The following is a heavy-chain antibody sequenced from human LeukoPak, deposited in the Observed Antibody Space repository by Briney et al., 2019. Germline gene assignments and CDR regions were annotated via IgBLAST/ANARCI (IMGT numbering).Heavy chain of an antibody. D-gene: IGHD3-9*01. J-gene: IGHJ4*02. V-gene: IGHV3-30*18. Sequence: GGSLRLSCAASGFTFSSYGMHWVRRAPGKGLEWVAVISYDGSNKYYADSVKGRFTISRDNSENTLYLQMNSLRAEDTAVYYCAKDRARYFDWLLSLDYWGQGTLVTVSS. CDR2: ISYDGSNK. CDR3: AKDRARYFDWLLSLDY. CDR1: GFTFSSYG.